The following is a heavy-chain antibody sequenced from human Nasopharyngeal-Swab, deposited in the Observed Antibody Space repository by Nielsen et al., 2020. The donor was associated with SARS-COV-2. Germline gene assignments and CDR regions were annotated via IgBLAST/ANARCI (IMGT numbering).Heavy chain of an antibody. Sequence: GESLKISCVASGFIFGNYAMAWFRQAPGKGLEWVGFIRSKTYGGAPEYAASVKGRFTISRDGAASIAYLQMNSLETEDTGVYYCARSVGSFYGQGAFDIWGQGTMVTVSS. D-gene: IGHD1-26*01. CDR3: ARSVGSFYGQGAFDI. J-gene: IGHJ3*02. CDR2: IRSKTYGGAP. CDR1: GFIFGNYA. V-gene: IGHV3-49*01.